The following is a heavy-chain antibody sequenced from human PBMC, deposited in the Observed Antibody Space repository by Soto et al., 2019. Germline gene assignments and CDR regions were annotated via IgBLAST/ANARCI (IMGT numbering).Heavy chain of an antibody. Sequence: SSETLSLTCAVYGGSFSGYYWSWIRQPPGKGLEWIGEINHSGSTNYNPSLKSRVTISVDTSKDQFSLQLSSVTAADTAVYYCARTRATPASRNLDYGGQGTLVTVSS. CDR3: ARTRATPASRNLDY. V-gene: IGHV4-34*01. D-gene: IGHD1-1*01. CDR2: INHSGST. CDR1: GGSFSGYY. J-gene: IGHJ4*02.